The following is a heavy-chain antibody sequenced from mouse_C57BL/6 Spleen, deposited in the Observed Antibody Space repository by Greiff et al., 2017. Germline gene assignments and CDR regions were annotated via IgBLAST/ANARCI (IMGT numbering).Heavy chain of an antibody. CDR2: IYPRDGST. J-gene: IGHJ2*01. D-gene: IGHD1-1*01. V-gene: IGHV1-85*01. CDR1: GYTFTSYD. Sequence: VQLQQSGPELVKPGASVKLSCKASGYTFTSYDINWVKQRPGQGLEWIGWIYPRDGSTKYNEKFKGMATLTVDTSSSTAYMELHSLTSEDSAVYFCARGDYYGSSDFDYWGQGTTLTVSS. CDR3: ARGDYYGSSDFDY.